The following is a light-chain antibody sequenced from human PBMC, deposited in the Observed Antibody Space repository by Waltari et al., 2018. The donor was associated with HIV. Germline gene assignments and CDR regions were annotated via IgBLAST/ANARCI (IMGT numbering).Light chain of an antibody. J-gene: IGLJ2*01. Sequence: QSALTQPRSVSGSPGPSVTISCTGTSSDVGAYTYVSWYQHHPNKGPKLLIYDVNKRPSGVPDRFSGSKSGNTASLTISGLQAEDEADYYCCSYADTYFVLFGGRTKLTVL. CDR1: SSDVGAYTY. V-gene: IGLV2-11*01. CDR2: DVN. CDR3: CSYADTYFVL.